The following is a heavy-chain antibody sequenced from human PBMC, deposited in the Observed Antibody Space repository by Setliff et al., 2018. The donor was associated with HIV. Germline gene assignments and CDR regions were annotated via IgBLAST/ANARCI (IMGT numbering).Heavy chain of an antibody. V-gene: IGHV1-3*01. CDR2: INAGNGNT. CDR1: GYTLTSYA. CDR3: ARDEQWPYLYYMDV. Sequence: AAVKVSCEDSGYTLTSYAMHGVRQAPGQRLEWMGWINAGNGNTKYSQKFQGRVTITRDTSASTAYMELSSLRSEDTAVYYCARDEQWPYLYYMDVWGKGTTVTVS. J-gene: IGHJ6*03. D-gene: IGHD6-19*01.